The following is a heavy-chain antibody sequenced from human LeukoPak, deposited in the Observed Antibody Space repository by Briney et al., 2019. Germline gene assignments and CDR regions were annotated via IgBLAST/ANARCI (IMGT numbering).Heavy chain of an antibody. V-gene: IGHV4-30-4*01. CDR1: GGSISSGVYY. Sequence: SETLSLTCTVSGGSISSGVYYWSWIRQPPGNGLEWIGYIYYSGTTYYYPSLKSRVTISTDTSKNQFSLKLSSVTAADTAFYYCARAIAVTGNRYYFDYWGQGTLVTVSS. CDR3: ARAIAVTGNRYYFDY. CDR2: IYYSGTT. D-gene: IGHD6-19*01. J-gene: IGHJ4*02.